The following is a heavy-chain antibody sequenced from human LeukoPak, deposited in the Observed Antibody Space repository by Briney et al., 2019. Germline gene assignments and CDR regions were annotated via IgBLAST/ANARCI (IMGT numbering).Heavy chain of an antibody. CDR3: ARGGGYVGWFDP. Sequence: SETLSLTCTVSGGSISSGSYYWSWIRQPAGKGLEWIGRIYTSGSTNYNPSLKSRVTISVDTSKNQFSLKLSSVTAADTAVYYCARGGGYVGWFDPWGQGTLVTVSS. D-gene: IGHD5-12*01. CDR2: IYTSGST. CDR1: GGSISSGSYY. V-gene: IGHV4-61*02. J-gene: IGHJ5*02.